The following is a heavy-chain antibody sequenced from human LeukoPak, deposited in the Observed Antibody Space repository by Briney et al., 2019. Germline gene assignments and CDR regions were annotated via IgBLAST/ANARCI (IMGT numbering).Heavy chain of an antibody. Sequence: SGGSLRLSCAASGFTFSTYCMHWVRQAPGKGPMWVSRICPDGTVTNYADSVKARFIISRDNARNTVYLQMNSLRVEDTAVYYCVRDLEVGATPYYYYYGMDVWGQGTTVTVSS. CDR2: ICPDGTVT. V-gene: IGHV3-74*01. CDR3: VRDLEVGATPYYYYYGMDV. D-gene: IGHD1-26*01. J-gene: IGHJ6*02. CDR1: GFTFSTYC.